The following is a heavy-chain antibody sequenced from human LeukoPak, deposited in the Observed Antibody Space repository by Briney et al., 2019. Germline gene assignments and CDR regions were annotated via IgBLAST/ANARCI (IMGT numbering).Heavy chain of an antibody. Sequence: GASVKVSCKASGYTFTNYGISWVRQAPGQGLEWMGWISAYNGNTNHAQKLQGRVTMTTDTSTSTAYMELRSLRSDDTAVYYCARDVRLGGDGTDAFDIWGQGIMVTVSS. CDR3: ARDVRLGGDGTDAFDI. V-gene: IGHV1-18*01. D-gene: IGHD2-21*02. CDR1: GYTFTNYG. CDR2: ISAYNGNT. J-gene: IGHJ3*02.